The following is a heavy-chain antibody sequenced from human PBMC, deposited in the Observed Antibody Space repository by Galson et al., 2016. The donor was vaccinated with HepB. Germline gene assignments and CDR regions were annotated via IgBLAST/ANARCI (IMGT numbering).Heavy chain of an antibody. J-gene: IGHJ4*02. D-gene: IGHD1-26*01. CDR1: GFIFDNYA. CDR2: FSGRGSST. V-gene: IGHV3-23*01. CDR3: VRDGMGGAPYDC. Sequence: SLRLSCAASGFIFDNYAMSWVRQAPGKGLEWLSAFSGRGSSTDYADSVKGRFIISRDNSKNMLYLQMNNLRAEDTAVYYCVRDGMGGAPYDCWGQGALVIVSS.